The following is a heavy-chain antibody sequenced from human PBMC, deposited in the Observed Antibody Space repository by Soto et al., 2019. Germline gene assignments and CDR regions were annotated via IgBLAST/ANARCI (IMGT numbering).Heavy chain of an antibody. D-gene: IGHD4-17*01. CDR2: ISGSGGST. Sequence: PGGSLILSCAASGFTFSSYAMSWVRQAPGKGLEWVSAISGSGGSTYYADSVKGRFTISRDNSKNTLYLQMNSLRAEDTAVYYCAKALYDYGDYGFDYWGQGTLVTVSS. CDR1: GFTFSSYA. CDR3: AKALYDYGDYGFDY. J-gene: IGHJ4*02. V-gene: IGHV3-23*01.